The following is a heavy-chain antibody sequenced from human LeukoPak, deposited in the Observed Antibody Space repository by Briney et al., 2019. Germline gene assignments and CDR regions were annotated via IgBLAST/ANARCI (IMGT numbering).Heavy chain of an antibody. CDR2: ISSSGSTI. CDR1: GFTFSDYY. Sequence: GGSLRLSCAASGFTFSDYYMSWIRQAPGKGLEWVSYISSSGSTIYYADSVKGRFTISRDNAKNSLYLQMNSLRAEDTAVYYCARDWGTAARPESWFDPWGQGTLVTVSS. J-gene: IGHJ5*02. CDR3: ARDWGTAARPESWFDP. D-gene: IGHD6-6*01. V-gene: IGHV3-11*01.